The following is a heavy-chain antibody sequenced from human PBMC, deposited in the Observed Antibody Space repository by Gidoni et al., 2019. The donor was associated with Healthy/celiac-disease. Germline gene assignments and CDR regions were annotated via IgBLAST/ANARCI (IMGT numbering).Heavy chain of an antibody. CDR2: IYYSGST. Sequence: QLQLQESGPGLVKPSATLSLTCTVSGGSISSRSYYWGWIRQPPGQGLEWIGSIYYSGSTYYNPSLKSRVTISVDTSKNQFSLKLSSVTAADTAVYYCARTVGYCSGGSCNWFDPWGQGTLVTVSS. D-gene: IGHD2-15*01. CDR3: ARTVGYCSGGSCNWFDP. V-gene: IGHV4-39*07. CDR1: GGSISSRSYY. J-gene: IGHJ5*02.